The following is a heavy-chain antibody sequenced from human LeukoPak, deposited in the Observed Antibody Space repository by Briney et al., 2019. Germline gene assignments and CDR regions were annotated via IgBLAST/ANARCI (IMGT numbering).Heavy chain of an antibody. Sequence: GASVKVTCKASGYIFKNKAISWVRQAPGQGPEWMGWISPYHGTTNYAQNFQGRVSMTTDTSTSTVYMELRSLRSDDTAVYYCAKEAHDILFTGHFDSWGQGTLVTVSS. CDR2: ISPYHGTT. J-gene: IGHJ4*02. CDR1: GYIFKNKA. CDR3: AKEAHDILFTGHFDS. D-gene: IGHD3-9*01. V-gene: IGHV1-18*01.